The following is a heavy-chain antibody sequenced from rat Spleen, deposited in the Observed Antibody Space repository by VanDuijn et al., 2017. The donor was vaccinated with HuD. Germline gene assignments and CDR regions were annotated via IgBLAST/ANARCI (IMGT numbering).Heavy chain of an antibody. D-gene: IGHD3-2*01. J-gene: IGHJ2*01. CDR1: GFTFNKYW. Sequence: EVQLVESGGGLVQPGRSLKLSCVASGFTFNKYWMTWIRQAPGKGLEWVASITNGGDSAWYPDSVSGRFTVSRDNAKSTLYLQMNSLRSEDTATYFCARRILWSRYFDYWGQGVMVTVSS. V-gene: IGHV5-31*01. CDR3: ARRILWSRYFDY. CDR2: ITNGGDSA.